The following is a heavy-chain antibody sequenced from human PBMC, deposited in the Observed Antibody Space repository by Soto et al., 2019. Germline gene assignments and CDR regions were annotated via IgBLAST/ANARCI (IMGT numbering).Heavy chain of an antibody. V-gene: IGHV4-30-4*01. CDR1: GGSISSGGYC. J-gene: IGHJ4*02. Sequence: SETLSLTCTVSGGSISSGGYCWSWIRQPPGKGLEWIGYICYSGSTYYNPSLKSRVSISVDTSKNQFSLKLSSVTAADTAVYYCARGMVRGVTTYYFDYWGQGTLVTVSS. D-gene: IGHD3-10*01. CDR3: ARGMVRGVTTYYFDY. CDR2: ICYSGST.